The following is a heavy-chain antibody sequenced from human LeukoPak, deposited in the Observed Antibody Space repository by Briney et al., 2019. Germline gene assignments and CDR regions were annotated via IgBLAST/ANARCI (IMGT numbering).Heavy chain of an antibody. CDR3: ARSPYYCSSTSCYLYNWFDP. J-gene: IGHJ5*02. V-gene: IGHV4-4*07. D-gene: IGHD2-2*01. CDR1: GGSISSYY. Sequence: SETLSLTCTVSGGSISSYYWSWIRQPAGKGLEWIGRIYTSGSTNYNPSLKSRVTMSVDTSKNQFSLKLSSVTAADTAVYYCARSPYYCSSTSCYLYNWFDPWGQGTLVTVSS. CDR2: IYTSGST.